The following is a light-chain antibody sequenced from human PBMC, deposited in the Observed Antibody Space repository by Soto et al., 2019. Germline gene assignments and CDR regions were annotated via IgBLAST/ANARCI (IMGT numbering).Light chain of an antibody. J-gene: IGLJ1*01. CDR1: SSNIGAGYD. CDR3: QSYDSSLSGLV. CDR2: GNS. V-gene: IGLV1-40*01. Sequence: QSVLTQPPSVSGAPXXXXTISCTGSSSNIGAGYDVHWYQQLPGTAPKLLIYGNSNRPSGVPDRFSGSKSGTSASLAITGLQAEDEADYYCQSYDSSLSGLVFGTGTKVTVL.